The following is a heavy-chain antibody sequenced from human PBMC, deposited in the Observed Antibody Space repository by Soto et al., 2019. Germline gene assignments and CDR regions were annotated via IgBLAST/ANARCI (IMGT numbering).Heavy chain of an antibody. CDR2: ISYDGTYK. CDR1: AFTFRSYA. CDR3: DY. Sequence: QVQLVESGGGVVQPGRSLRLSCAASAFTFRSYAMHWVRQAPGKGLEWVAVISYDGTYKYYADSGKGRFTISRDNSKXXXXXXXXXXXXXXXXXXXXDYWGQGSLVTVSS. V-gene: IGHV3-30-3*01. J-gene: IGHJ4*02.